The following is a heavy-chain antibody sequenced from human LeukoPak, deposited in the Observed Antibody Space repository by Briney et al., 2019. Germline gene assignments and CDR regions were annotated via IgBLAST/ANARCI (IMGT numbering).Heavy chain of an antibody. CDR1: GDSVSSNSAA. D-gene: IGHD3-9*01. Sequence: SQTLSLTCAISGDSVSSNSAAWNWIRQSPSRGLEWLGRTYYRSKWYNDYAVSVKSRITINPDTSKNQFSLQLNSVTPEDTAVYYCARCPIYYDILTGYHSYYYGMDVWGQGTTVTVSS. CDR3: ARCPIYYDILTGYHSYYYGMDV. V-gene: IGHV6-1*01. J-gene: IGHJ6*02. CDR2: TYYRSKWYN.